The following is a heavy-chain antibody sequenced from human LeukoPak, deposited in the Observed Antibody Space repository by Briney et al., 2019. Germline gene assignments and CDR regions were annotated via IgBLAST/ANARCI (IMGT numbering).Heavy chain of an antibody. CDR2: FNPNNGDT. J-gene: IGHJ4*02. V-gene: IGHV1-2*02. CDR3: ARDGGEKSLDC. Sequence: ASVKVACTASGYSFTAYYMHWVREAPGPGLGWVGWFNPNNGDTTYAQKFQGRVTLTSDTAISKTSMELNRLRSEDTAVYYCARDGGEKSLDCWGQEALVTVFS. CDR1: GYSFTAYY. D-gene: IGHD2-15*01.